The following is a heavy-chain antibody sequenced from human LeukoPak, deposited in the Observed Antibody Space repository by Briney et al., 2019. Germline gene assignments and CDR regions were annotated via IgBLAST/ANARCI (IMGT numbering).Heavy chain of an antibody. Sequence: GGSLRLSWAASGFTFSSFAMSWVRQAPGKGLEWVSTVSGSGGSTYYADSVKGRFTISRDNSKNTLYLQMNSLRAEDTAVYYCARSDSSGWYYFDYWGQGTLVTVSS. D-gene: IGHD6-19*01. V-gene: IGHV3-23*01. CDR1: GFTFSSFA. CDR2: VSGSGGST. CDR3: ARSDSSGWYYFDY. J-gene: IGHJ4*02.